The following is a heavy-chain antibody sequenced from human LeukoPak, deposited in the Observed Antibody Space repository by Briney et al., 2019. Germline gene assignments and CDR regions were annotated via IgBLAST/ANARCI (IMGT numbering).Heavy chain of an antibody. V-gene: IGHV3-23*01. CDR1: GVTLSNYA. Sequence: PGGSLRLSCVASGVTLSNYAMSWARQAPGKGLEWVSGISSSGSGGNTYYADSVKGRFTISRDSSRNTLFLHMNTLRAEDTAIYYCAKPNNGYTAFDIWGQGTMVTVSS. J-gene: IGHJ3*02. D-gene: IGHD3-16*01. CDR3: AKPNNGYTAFDI. CDR2: ISSSGSGGNT.